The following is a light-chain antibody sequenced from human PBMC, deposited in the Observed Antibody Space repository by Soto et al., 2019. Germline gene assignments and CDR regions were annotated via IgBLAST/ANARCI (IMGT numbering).Light chain of an antibody. CDR1: RNDVGAYKY. CDR3: SSYAGTYTFDVV. V-gene: IGLV2-11*01. Sequence: QSALTQPRSVSGSPGQSVTISCTGTRNDVGAYKYVSWYQQHPGTAPKLMIYGVSKRPSGVPDRFSGSKSGNTASLTISGLQAEDEADYYCSSYAGTYTFDVVFGGGTKLTVL. J-gene: IGLJ2*01. CDR2: GVS.